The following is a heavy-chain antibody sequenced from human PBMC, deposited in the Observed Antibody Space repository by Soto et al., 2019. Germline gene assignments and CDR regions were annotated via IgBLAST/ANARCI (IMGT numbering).Heavy chain of an antibody. J-gene: IGHJ5*02. D-gene: IGHD6-13*01. CDR2: INHSGST. CDR3: ARGRRESGRWYLLNWLDP. V-gene: IGHV4-34*01. CDR1: GGTFSRYY. Sequence: SVTLSVTCAVYGGTFSRYYWSGIRQPPGKGLEWIGEINHSGSTNYNPSLKSRVTISVDTSKNQFSLKLSSVTAADTAVYYCARGRRESGRWYLLNWLDPRSKGNLVTV.